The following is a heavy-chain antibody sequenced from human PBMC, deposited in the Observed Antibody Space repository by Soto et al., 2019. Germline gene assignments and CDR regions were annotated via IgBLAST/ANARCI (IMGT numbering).Heavy chain of an antibody. Sequence: EVQLVESGGALVQPGGSLTLSCAASGFAFFSHVMSWVRQAPWKGLELVSTVKTTGDTTFYAGPVKGRFTASRDDSKSTLFLHMYSLRVEDTATYYCTKDVTGDVGADYWGQGTPVTVSS. D-gene: IGHD2-21*02. CDR1: GFAFFSHV. J-gene: IGHJ4*02. CDR2: VKTTGDTT. V-gene: IGHV3-23*04. CDR3: TKDVTGDVGADY.